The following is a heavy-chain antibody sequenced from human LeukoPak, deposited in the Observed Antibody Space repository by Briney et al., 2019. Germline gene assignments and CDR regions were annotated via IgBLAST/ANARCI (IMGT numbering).Heavy chain of an antibody. CDR2: ISGRGGNT. Sequence: GGSLRLSCAASGFTVSSYYMNWVRQAPGKGLEWVSVISGRGGNTNYADSVKGRFTISRDNSKNTLYLQMNSLRAEDTAVYYCAKGSSSDGYAAADYWGQGTLVTVSS. CDR3: AKGSSSDGYAAADY. V-gene: IGHV3-23*01. D-gene: IGHD2-2*01. CDR1: GFTVSSYY. J-gene: IGHJ4*02.